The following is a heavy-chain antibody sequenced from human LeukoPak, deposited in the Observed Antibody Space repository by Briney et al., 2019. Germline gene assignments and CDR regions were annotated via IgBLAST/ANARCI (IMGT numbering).Heavy chain of an antibody. CDR2: ISGSGGST. CDR3: AKVIWFGELSAFDY. Sequence: GGTLRLSCAASGFTFSSYAMSWVRQAPGKGLEWVSAISGSGGSTYYADSVKGRFTISRDNSKNTLYLQMNSLRAEDTAVYYCAKVIWFGELSAFDYWGQGTLVTVSS. V-gene: IGHV3-23*01. J-gene: IGHJ4*02. CDR1: GFTFSSYA. D-gene: IGHD3-10*01.